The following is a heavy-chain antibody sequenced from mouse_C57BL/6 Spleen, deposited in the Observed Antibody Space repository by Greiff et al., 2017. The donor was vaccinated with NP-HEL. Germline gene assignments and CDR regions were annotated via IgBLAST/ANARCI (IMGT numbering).Heavy chain of an antibody. J-gene: IGHJ2*01. CDR3: ARSWHPFYFDY. Sequence: VQLQQSGPELVKPGASVKISCKASGYAFSSSWMNWVKQRPGKGLEWIGRIYPGDGDTNYNGKFKGKATLTADKSSSTAYMQLSSLTSEDSAVYFCARSWHPFYFDYWGQGTTLTVSS. V-gene: IGHV1-82*01. CDR2: IYPGDGDT. CDR1: GYAFSSSW. D-gene: IGHD3-1*01.